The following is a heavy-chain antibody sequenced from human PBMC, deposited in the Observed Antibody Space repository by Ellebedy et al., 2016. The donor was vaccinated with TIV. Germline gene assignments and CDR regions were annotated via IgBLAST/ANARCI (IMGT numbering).Heavy chain of an antibody. Sequence: PGGSLRLSCVASDFAFSSFGMHWVRQTPGKGLEWVAAIWYDGNNKYYADSVKGRFTISRDNSKNTLYLQMNTLRPEDTAVYYCATSAVGHSHGYYFDYWGQGTLVTVSA. CDR2: IWYDGNNK. V-gene: IGHV3-33*03. CDR3: ATSAVGHSHGYYFDY. J-gene: IGHJ4*02. D-gene: IGHD5-18*01. CDR1: DFAFSSFG.